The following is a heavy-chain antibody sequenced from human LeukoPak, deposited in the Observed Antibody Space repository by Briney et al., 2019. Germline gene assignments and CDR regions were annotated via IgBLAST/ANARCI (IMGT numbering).Heavy chain of an antibody. V-gene: IGHV4-34*01. J-gene: IGHJ4*02. CDR1: GGSFSGYY. CDR3: AREGDGDPYYFDY. D-gene: IGHD4-17*01. CDR2: INHSGST. Sequence: SETLSLTCAVYGGSFSGYYWSWIRQPPGKGLEWIGEINHSGSTNYNPSLKSRVTISVDTSKNQFSLKLSSVTAADTAVYYCAREGDGDPYYFDYWGQGTLVTVSS.